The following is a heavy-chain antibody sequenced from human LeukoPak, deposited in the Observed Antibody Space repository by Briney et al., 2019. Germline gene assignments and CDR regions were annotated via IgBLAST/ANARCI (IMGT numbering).Heavy chain of an antibody. Sequence: SETLSLTCNVSGGSISSSSYYWRWIRQPPGKGLEWIGSMYYSGSSYYNPSLKSRVTISVDTSKNQFSLKLSSLTAADTAVYYCARRGYSYGYNWFEPWGQGTLVTVSS. J-gene: IGHJ5*02. V-gene: IGHV4-39*01. CDR2: MYYSGSS. CDR3: ARRGYSYGYNWFEP. CDR1: GGSISSSSYY. D-gene: IGHD5-18*01.